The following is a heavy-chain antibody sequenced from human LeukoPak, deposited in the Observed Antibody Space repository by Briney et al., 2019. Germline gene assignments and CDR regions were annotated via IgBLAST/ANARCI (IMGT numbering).Heavy chain of an antibody. V-gene: IGHV3-23*01. CDR2: ISGSGGST. CDR3: AKVLKQAVIVVVPAKFDY. J-gene: IGHJ4*02. CDR1: GFTFSSYA. D-gene: IGHD2-2*01. Sequence: GGSLRLSCAASGFTFSSYAMSWVRQAPGKGLEWVSAISGSGGSTYYADSVKGRFTISRDNSKNTLYLQMNSLRAEDTAVYYCAKVLKQAVIVVVPAKFDYWGQGTLVTVSS.